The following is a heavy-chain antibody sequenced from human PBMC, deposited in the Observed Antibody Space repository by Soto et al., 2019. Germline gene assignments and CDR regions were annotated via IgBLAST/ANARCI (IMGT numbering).Heavy chain of an antibody. D-gene: IGHD3-10*01. CDR1: GFTFKNSW. Sequence: RLVQSGGGLIKPGGSLRLSCAASGFTFKNSWMNWVRQAPGKGLEWVGRIKSQTDGATTDYAAPVKGRFNVSRDDSKNMLFLQMNSLNTEDTAVYYCTTIGKWGQGTLVTVSS. V-gene: IGHV3-15*01. CDR2: IKSQTDGATT. CDR3: TTIGK. J-gene: IGHJ4*02.